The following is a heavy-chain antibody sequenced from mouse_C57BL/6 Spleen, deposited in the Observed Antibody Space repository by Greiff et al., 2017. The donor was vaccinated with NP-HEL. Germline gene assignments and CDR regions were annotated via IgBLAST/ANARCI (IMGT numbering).Heavy chain of an antibody. D-gene: IGHD2-4*01. J-gene: IGHJ2*01. CDR2: ISYDGSN. CDR3: ARVPDYDDGYYFDY. CDR1: GYSITSGYY. Sequence: EVKLMESGPGLVKPSQSLSLTCSVTGYSITSGYYWNWIRQFPGNKLEWMGYISYDGSNNYIPSLKNRISITRDTSKNQFFLKLNSVTTEDTATYYCARVPDYDDGYYFDYWGQGTTLTVSS. V-gene: IGHV3-6*01.